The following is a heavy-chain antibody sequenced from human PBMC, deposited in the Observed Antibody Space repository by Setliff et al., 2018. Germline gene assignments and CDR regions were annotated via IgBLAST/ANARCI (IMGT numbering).Heavy chain of an antibody. J-gene: IGHJ4*02. CDR2: ITDDGGTT. CDR1: GFTFFSYT. D-gene: IGHD6-6*01. Sequence: PGGSLRLSCTTSGFTFFSYTMNWVRQAPGKGLEWVSAITDDGGTTHYASSVKGRFTIARDNSNSTLYLQMNSLRVEDTALYYCAKSSGSSSSTNLEYLGPGTLVTVSS. V-gene: IGHV3-23*01. CDR3: AKSSGSSSSTNLEY.